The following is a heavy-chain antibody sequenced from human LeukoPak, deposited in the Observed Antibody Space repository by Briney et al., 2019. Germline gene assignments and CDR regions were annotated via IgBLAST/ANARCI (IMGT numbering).Heavy chain of an antibody. CDR2: MSGSGYHTYYADSDKT. J-gene: IGHJ4*02. CDR3: AKGAAIDH. Sequence: YPGGSLRLSRAAAGFEFNNYAMSWVRQGPGKRLECVSAMSGSGYHTYYADSDKTYYADSVKGRFTISRDNSKSTVYLHMNNLRLEDTAIYYCAKGAAIDHWGQGTLVTVSS. V-gene: IGHV3-23*01. CDR1: GFEFNNYA.